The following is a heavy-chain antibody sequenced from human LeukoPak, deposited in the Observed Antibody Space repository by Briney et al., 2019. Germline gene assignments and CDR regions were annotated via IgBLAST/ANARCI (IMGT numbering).Heavy chain of an antibody. CDR2: ISGSGSGGST. CDR3: XXXXXNXXDY. J-gene: IGHJ4*01. Sequence: XFTFXSSAMSWVRQAPGKGLEWVSSISGSGSGGSTYYADSVKGRFTISRDNSKNTLYLQMNSLRAEDKAVXXXXXXXXNXXDYWGXGTLVTVSS. V-gene: IGHV3-23*01. CDR1: XFTFXSSA.